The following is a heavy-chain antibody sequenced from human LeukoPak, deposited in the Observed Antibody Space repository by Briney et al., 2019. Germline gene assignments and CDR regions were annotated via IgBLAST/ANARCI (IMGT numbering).Heavy chain of an antibody. Sequence: ETLSLTCTVSGGSISSYYWSWIRQPPGKGLEWIGYIYYSGSTNYNPSLKSRVTISVDTSKNQFSLKLSSVTAADTAVYYCARVPSKWDNWFDPWGQGTLVTVSS. D-gene: IGHD1-26*01. V-gene: IGHV4-59*12. J-gene: IGHJ5*02. CDR1: GGSISSYY. CDR2: IYYSGST. CDR3: ARVPSKWDNWFDP.